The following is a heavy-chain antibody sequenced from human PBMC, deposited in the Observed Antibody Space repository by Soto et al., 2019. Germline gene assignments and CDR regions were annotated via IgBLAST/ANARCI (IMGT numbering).Heavy chain of an antibody. J-gene: IGHJ4*02. CDR2: IRASGTST. Sequence: EVQLLESGGGLVQPGGSLRLSCAASGFTFSSYAMAWVRQAPGKGLEWVSTIRASGTSTYYADSVEGRFSISRDNSKNTLYLQRNSLRAEDTAVYYCAKEWSDARTREKCGLVDYWGQGALVTVSS. D-gene: IGHD2-8*01. CDR3: AKEWSDARTREKCGLVDY. V-gene: IGHV3-23*01. CDR1: GFTFSSYA.